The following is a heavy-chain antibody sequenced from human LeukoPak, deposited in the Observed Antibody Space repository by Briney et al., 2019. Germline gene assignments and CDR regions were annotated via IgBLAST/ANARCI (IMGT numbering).Heavy chain of an antibody. J-gene: IGHJ5*02. D-gene: IGHD3-22*01. CDR1: GGTFSSYA. CDR3: ARDWDDGRAERPA. V-gene: IGHV1-69*01. CDR2: IIPIFGTA. Sequence: SVKVSCEASGGTFSSYAISWVRQAPGQGLEWMGGIIPIFGTANYAQKFQGRVTITADESTSTAYMELSSLRSEDTAVYYCARDWDDGRAERPAWGQGTLVTVSS.